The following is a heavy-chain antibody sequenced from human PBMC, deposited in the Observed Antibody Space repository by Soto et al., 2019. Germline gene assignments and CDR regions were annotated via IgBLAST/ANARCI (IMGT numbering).Heavy chain of an antibody. Sequence: QVQLQESGPGLVKPSETLSLTCTVSGGSVSSGSYYWTWIRQPPGKGLEWIGYIYYSGSTNYNPALKRRVTISVGTSKNQFPLKLSSVTAADTAVYYCARDLSLDIWGQGTMITVSS. CDR1: GGSVSSGSYY. V-gene: IGHV4-61*01. CDR3: ARDLSLDI. CDR2: IYYSGST. D-gene: IGHD3-16*02. J-gene: IGHJ3*02.